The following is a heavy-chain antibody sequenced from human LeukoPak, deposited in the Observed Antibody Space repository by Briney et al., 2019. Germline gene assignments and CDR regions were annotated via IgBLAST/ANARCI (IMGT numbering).Heavy chain of an antibody. CDR3: AKPLYYYDSSGTFDY. D-gene: IGHD3-22*01. CDR1: GFTFSSHG. Sequence: GGSLRLSCAASGFTFSSHGMSWVRQAPGKGLEWVSTISGSGDNTYYADSVKGRFTISRDNSKNTLYLQMNSLRAEDTAVYYCAKPLYYYDSSGTFDYWGQGTLVTVSS. CDR2: ISGSGDNT. J-gene: IGHJ4*02. V-gene: IGHV3-23*01.